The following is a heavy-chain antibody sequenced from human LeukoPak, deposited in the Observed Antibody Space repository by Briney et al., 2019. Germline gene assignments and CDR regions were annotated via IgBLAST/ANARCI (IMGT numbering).Heavy chain of an antibody. CDR1: GYTFTSNG. CDR3: ARWRGANVLRYFDYEMEPAAPSGHFDY. Sequence: ASMTVSCKASGYTFTSNGISWVRQAPGQGLEWMGWISVCNGNTNYAQKFQGRVTMTTDTSTSTAYMELRSLRSDDTAVYYCARWRGANVLRYFDYEMEPAAPSGHFDYWGQGTLVTVSS. J-gene: IGHJ4*02. CDR2: ISVCNGNT. V-gene: IGHV1-18*04. D-gene: IGHD3-9*01.